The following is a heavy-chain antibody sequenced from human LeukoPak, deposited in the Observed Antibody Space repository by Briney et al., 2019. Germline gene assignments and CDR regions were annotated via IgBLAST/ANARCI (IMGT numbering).Heavy chain of an antibody. V-gene: IGHV4-59*08. CDR2: IYYSGST. CDR1: GGSISSYY. J-gene: IGHJ4*02. CDR3: ARRTIGRFGGPRVYFDY. D-gene: IGHD3-10*01. Sequence: SETLSLTCTVSGGSISSYYWSWIRQPPGKGLEWIGYIYYSGSTNYNPSLKSRVTISVDTSKNQFSLKLSSVTAADTAVYYCARRTIGRFGGPRVYFDYWGQGTLVTVSS.